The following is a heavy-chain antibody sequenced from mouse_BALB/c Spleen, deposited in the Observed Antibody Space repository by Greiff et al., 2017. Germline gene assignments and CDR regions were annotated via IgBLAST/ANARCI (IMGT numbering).Heavy chain of an antibody. J-gene: IGHJ3*01. D-gene: IGHD1-1*01. CDR1: GFSLTSYG. V-gene: IGHV2-9*02. Sequence: VKLVESGPGLVAPSQSLSITCTVSGFSLTSYGVHWVRQPPGKGLEWLGVIWAGGSTNYNSALMSRLSISKDNSKSQVFLKMNSLQTDDTAMYYCARDRGLLREEAWFAYWGQGTLVTVSA. CDR3: ARDRGLLREEAWFAY. CDR2: IWAGGST.